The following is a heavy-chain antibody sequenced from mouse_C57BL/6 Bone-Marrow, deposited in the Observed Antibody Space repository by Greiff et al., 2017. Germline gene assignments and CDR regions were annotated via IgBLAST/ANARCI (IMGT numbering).Heavy chain of an antibody. V-gene: IGHV5-17*01. CDR2: ISSGSSTI. CDR3: ARRRMTDLYYAMGY. J-gene: IGHJ4*01. Sequence: EVQLMESGGGLVKPGGSLKLSCAASGFTFSDYGMHWVRQAPEQGLEWVAYISSGSSTIYYAATVKGRFTISRDNAKNTLFLQMTSLRSEDTAMYYGARRRMTDLYYAMGYWGQGTSVTVST. CDR1: GFTFSDYG.